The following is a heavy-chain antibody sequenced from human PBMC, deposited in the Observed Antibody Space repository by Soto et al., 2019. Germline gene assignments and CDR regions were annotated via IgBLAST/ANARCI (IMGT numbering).Heavy chain of an antibody. CDR3: ARDGEGIDYSNYVDY. V-gene: IGHV3-33*01. D-gene: IGHD4-4*01. CDR2: IWYDGSNK. CDR1: GLTVYSYG. J-gene: IGHJ4*02. Sequence: PGGSTRLSCAASGLTVYSYGMHWVRQEPGKGLEWVAVIWYDGSNKYYADSVKGRFTISRDNSKNTLYLQMNSLRAEDTAVYYCARDGEGIDYSNYVDYWGQGTLVTVSS.